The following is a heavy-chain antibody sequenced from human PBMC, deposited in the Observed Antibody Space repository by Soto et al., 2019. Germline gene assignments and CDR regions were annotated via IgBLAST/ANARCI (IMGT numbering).Heavy chain of an antibody. V-gene: IGHV1-8*01. CDR1: GYTFTSYD. CDR3: AIGLELVGYDFWSGYYTSGAFDI. J-gene: IGHJ3*02. D-gene: IGHD3-3*01. Sequence: ASVKVSCKASGYTFTSYDINWVRQATGQGIEWMGWMNPNSGNTGYAQKFHGRVTMTRNTSISTAYMELSSLRSEDTAVYYCAIGLELVGYDFWSGYYTSGAFDIWGQGTMVTVSS. CDR2: MNPNSGNT.